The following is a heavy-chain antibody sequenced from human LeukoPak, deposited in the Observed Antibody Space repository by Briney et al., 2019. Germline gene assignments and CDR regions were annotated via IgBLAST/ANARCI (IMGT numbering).Heavy chain of an antibody. CDR1: GFTFSSYG. V-gene: IGHV3-30*18. Sequence: GGSLRLSCAASGFTFSSYGMHWVRQAPGKGLEWVAVISYDGSNKYYADSVKGRFTISRDNSKNTLYLQMTSLRAEDTAVYSCAKDLSTTTVIHVGWFDPWGQGTLVTVSS. J-gene: IGHJ5*02. CDR2: ISYDGSNK. CDR3: AKDLSTTTVIHVGWFDP. D-gene: IGHD4-11*01.